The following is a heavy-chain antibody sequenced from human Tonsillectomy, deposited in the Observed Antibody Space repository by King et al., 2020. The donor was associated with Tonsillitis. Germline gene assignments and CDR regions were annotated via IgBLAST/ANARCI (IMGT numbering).Heavy chain of an antibody. CDR2: IYPRDSDT. D-gene: IGHD2-2*03. CDR3: ATRRYSFGYCYFEY. Sequence: QLVQSGAEVKKSGESLKISCKGSGYSFSSYWIAWVRQMPGKGLEWMGIIYPRDSDTTYGPSFQGQVTISVDKSTSTAHLQWSSLRASDTATYYCATRRYSFGYCYFEYWGQGTPVIVSS. CDR1: GYSFSSYW. J-gene: IGHJ4*02. V-gene: IGHV5-51*01.